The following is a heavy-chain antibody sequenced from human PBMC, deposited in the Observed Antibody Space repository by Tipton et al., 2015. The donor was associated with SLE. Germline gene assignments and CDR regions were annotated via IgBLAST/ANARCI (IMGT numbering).Heavy chain of an antibody. Sequence: TLSLTCIVSDSSISSNFWSWIRQSPGKGLEWIGYSDDIGSTNYNPSLKGRVTISVDTSKNRFSLQMRFVTAADTAVYYCARNFPPDYWGQGTLVTVSS. CDR3: ARNFPPDY. J-gene: IGHJ4*02. CDR2: SDDIGST. CDR1: DSSISSNF. V-gene: IGHV4-59*01.